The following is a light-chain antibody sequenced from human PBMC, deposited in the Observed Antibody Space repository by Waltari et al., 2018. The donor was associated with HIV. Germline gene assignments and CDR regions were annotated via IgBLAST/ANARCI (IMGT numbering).Light chain of an antibody. V-gene: IGLV1-40*01. J-gene: IGLJ3*02. CDR3: QSYDSSLGGWV. CDR2: GNS. CDR1: SSNIGAGYD. Sequence: QSVLTQPPSVSGAPGQRVTISCTGSSSNIGAGYDVHWYQQLPGTAPKLLIYGNSNRPSGVPVRFSGSKSGTPASLAITVLQAEDEADYYRQSYDSSLGGWVFGGGTKLTVL.